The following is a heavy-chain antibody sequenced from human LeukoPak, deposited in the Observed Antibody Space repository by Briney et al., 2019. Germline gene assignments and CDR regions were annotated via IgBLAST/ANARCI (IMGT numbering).Heavy chain of an antibody. CDR3: ARGDYGDYSYYFDY. V-gene: IGHV4-59*01. D-gene: IGHD4-17*01. CDR2: IYYSGST. CDR1: GGSISSYY. J-gene: IGHJ4*02. Sequence: SETLSLTCTVSGGSISSYYWSWIRQPPGKGLEWIGYIYYSGSTSYNPSLKSRVTISVDTSKNQFSLKLSSVTAADTAVYYCARGDYGDYSYYFDYWGQGTLVTVSS.